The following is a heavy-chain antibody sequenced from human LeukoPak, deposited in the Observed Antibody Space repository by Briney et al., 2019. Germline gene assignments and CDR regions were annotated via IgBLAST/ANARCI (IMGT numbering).Heavy chain of an antibody. CDR2: VNPNSGGT. CDR3: ARIVVVSSTLRFDAFDI. CDR1: GYTFTGYY. V-gene: IGHV1-2*02. J-gene: IGHJ3*02. D-gene: IGHD2-15*01. Sequence: ASVKVSFKASGYTFTGYYIYWVRQAPGQGIEWMGWVNPNSGGTNFAQKCQGRVTMTRDTYVSTAYMELSRLRSDDTAVYYWARIVVVSSTLRFDAFDIWGQGAMVTVSS.